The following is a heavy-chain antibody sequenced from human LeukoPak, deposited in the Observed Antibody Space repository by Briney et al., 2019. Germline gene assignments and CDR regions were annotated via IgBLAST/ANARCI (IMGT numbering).Heavy chain of an antibody. J-gene: IGHJ6*02. CDR1: GGTFSSYY. D-gene: IGHD3-22*01. CDR3: SIDEIIHDSSGYYRFYYYYGMDV. Sequence: SDTLSLTCTASGGTFSSYYWSWIRQPAGKGLEWIGRINTNGSTNYNPALNSRVTMSVDTSKTQFSLKLSSVTAADTAVYYCSIDEIIHDSSGYYRFYYYYGMDVWGQGTTVTVSS. CDR2: INTNGST. V-gene: IGHV4-4*07.